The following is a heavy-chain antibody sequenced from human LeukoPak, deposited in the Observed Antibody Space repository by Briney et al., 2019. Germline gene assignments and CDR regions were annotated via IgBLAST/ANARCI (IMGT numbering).Heavy chain of an antibody. CDR2: IGGNSGYT. CDR1: GFTFKNYA. V-gene: IGHV3-23*01. CDR3: ATERPFSSGTYYNA. J-gene: IGHJ5*02. D-gene: IGHD3-10*01. Sequence: RGSLRLSCAASGFTFKNYAMSWVRQAPGKGLEWASTIGGNSGYTYYSDSVKGRFTISRDNSRNTLYLQMTSLRVDDTAVYFCATERPFSSGTYYNAWGQGTLVIVSS.